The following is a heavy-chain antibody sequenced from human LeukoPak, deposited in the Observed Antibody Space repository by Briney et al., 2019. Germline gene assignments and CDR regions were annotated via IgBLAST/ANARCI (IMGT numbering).Heavy chain of an antibody. D-gene: IGHD3-16*01. V-gene: IGHV3-15*01. J-gene: IGHJ6*02. Sequence: PGGSLRLSCAASGVTFSNAWMSWVRQAPGQGLEWVGHIKSKSDGGTTDYAAPVKGRFTISRDDSKNTLYLQMNSLKTEDTAVYYCTTDTWRQGYYYGMDVWGQGTTVTVSS. CDR3: TTDTWRQGYYYGMDV. CDR2: IKSKSDGGTT. CDR1: GVTFSNAW.